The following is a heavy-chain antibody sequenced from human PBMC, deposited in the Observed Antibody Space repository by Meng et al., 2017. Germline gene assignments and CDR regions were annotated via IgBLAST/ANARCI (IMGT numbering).Heavy chain of an antibody. CDR1: GGSISSSNW. J-gene: IGHJ4*02. Sequence: QEQLQVAGRGLVRPSGTLSVTCAGAGGSISSSNWWSWVGQPPGKGLEWIGEIYHSGSTNYNPSLKSRVTISVDKSKNQFSLKLSSVTDADTAVYYCARVVAATTLFLDYWGQGTLVTVSS. D-gene: IGHD2-15*01. V-gene: IGHV4-4*02. CDR3: ARVVAATTLFLDY. CDR2: IYHSGST.